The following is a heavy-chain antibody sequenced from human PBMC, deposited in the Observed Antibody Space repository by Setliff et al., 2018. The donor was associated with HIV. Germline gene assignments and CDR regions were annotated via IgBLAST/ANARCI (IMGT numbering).Heavy chain of an antibody. CDR3: ARTLGSSGWYKTFDY. D-gene: IGHD6-19*01. CDR1: GYIFTGYY. J-gene: IGHJ4*02. CDR2: INPNSGGT. V-gene: IGHV1-2*02. Sequence: ASVKVSCKASGYIFTGYYLHWVRQAPGKGLEWMGWINPNSGGTNFAQKFQGRVTMTRDTSISTAYMELSRLRSDDTAVYYCARTLGSSGWYKTFDYWGQGTLVTVS.